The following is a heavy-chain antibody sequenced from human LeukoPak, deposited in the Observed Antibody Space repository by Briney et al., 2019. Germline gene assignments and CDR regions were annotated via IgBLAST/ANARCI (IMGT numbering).Heavy chain of an antibody. CDR2: IYYSGST. V-gene: IGHV4-39*02. J-gene: IGHJ4*02. Sequence: PSETLSLTRTVSGGSISSSSYYWGWIRQPPGKGLEWIGSIYYSGSTYYNPSLKSRVTISVDTSKNQFSLKLSSVTAADTAVYYCARESYGDSISDYWGQGTLVTVSS. CDR1: GGSISSSSYY. CDR3: ARESYGDSISDY. D-gene: IGHD4-17*01.